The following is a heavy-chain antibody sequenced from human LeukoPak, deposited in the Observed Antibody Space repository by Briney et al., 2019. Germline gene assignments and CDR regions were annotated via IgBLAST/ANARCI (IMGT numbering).Heavy chain of an antibody. CDR3: ARDFFYGDSGRGY. V-gene: IGHV3-30-3*01. J-gene: IGHJ4*02. CDR1: GFTLSSYA. D-gene: IGHD4-17*01. CDR2: ISYDGSNK. Sequence: GGSLRLSCAASGFTLSSYAMHWVRQAPGKGLEWVAVISYDGSNKYYADSVKGRFTISRDNSKNTLYLQMNSLRAEDTAVYYCARDFFYGDSGRGYWGQGTLVTVSS.